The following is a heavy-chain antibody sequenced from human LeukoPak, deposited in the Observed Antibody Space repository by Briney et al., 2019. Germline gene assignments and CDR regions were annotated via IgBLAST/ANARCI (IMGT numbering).Heavy chain of an antibody. CDR1: GFTFSSYG. V-gene: IGHV3-30*18. J-gene: IGHJ4*02. Sequence: PGGSLRLSRAASGFTFSSYGMHWVRRAPGKGLEWVAVISYDGSNKYYADSVKGRFTISRDNSKNTLYLQMNSLRTEDTAVYYCANVRDGYNYWDYWGQGTLVTVSS. CDR2: ISYDGSNK. CDR3: ANVRDGYNYWDY. D-gene: IGHD5-24*01.